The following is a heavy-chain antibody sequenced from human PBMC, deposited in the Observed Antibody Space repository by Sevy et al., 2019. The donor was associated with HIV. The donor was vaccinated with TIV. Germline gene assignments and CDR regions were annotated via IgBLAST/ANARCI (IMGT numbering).Heavy chain of an antibody. CDR2: ISSSSSTI. CDR3: ARPIGDRQYCSGGSCYEVWCYYYGMDV. CDR1: GFTFSSYS. Sequence: GGSLRLSCAASGFTFSSYSMNWVRQAPGKGLEWVSYISSSSSTIYYADSVKGRFTISRDNAKKSLYLKMNSLRDEDTAGYYCARPIGDRQYCSGGSCYEVWCYYYGMDVWGQGTTVTVSS. D-gene: IGHD2-15*01. V-gene: IGHV3-48*02. J-gene: IGHJ6*02.